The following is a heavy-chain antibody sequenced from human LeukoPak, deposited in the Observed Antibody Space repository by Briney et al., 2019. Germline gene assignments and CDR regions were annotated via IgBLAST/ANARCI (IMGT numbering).Heavy chain of an antibody. CDR1: GFTFSNCA. CDR3: AGGPPGDFDY. D-gene: IGHD3-10*01. V-gene: IGHV3-23*01. CDR2: ISGSGGST. J-gene: IGHJ4*02. Sequence: GGSLRLSCAASGFTFSNCAMSWVRQAPGKGLEWVSTISGSGGSTNYADSVKGRFTISRDNSKNTLYLQMNSLRAEDTAVYYCAGGPPGDFDYWGQGTLVTVSS.